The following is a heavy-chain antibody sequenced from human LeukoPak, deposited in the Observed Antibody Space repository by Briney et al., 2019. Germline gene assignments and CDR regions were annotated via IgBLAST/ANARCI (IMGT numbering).Heavy chain of an antibody. CDR2: FTTTSIYM. D-gene: IGHD3-9*01. Sequence: PGGSLRLSCAASGFTFNAFTMHWVRQAPGKGLEWISSFTTTSIYMYYADSVKGRFTISRDNDKNSLYLQMNSLRAEDTAVYYCARSILTGYIGEGFDKWGQGTLVTVSS. J-gene: IGHJ4*02. CDR1: GFTFNAFT. V-gene: IGHV3-21*01. CDR3: ARSILTGYIGEGFDK.